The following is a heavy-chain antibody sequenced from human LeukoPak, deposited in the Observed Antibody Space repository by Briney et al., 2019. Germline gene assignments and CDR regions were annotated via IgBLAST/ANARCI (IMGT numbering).Heavy chain of an antibody. CDR2: IHYSGST. D-gene: IGHD2-15*01. J-gene: IGHJ4*02. CDR1: GGSISSGDYY. Sequence: SETLSLTCTVSGGSISSGDYYRSWIRQHPGKGLEWIGYIHYSGSTYYNPSLKSRVTISVDTSKKQFSLKLSSVTAADTAVYYCARVGVAAKSSRYFDYWGQGTLVTVSS. V-gene: IGHV4-31*03. CDR3: ARVGVAAKSSRYFDY.